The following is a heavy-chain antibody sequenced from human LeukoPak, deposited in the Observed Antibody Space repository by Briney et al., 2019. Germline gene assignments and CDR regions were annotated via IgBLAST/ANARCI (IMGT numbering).Heavy chain of an antibody. D-gene: IGHD2-8*01. CDR3: ARSGCMLFSCWFDP. Sequence: SETLSLTCAVYGGSFSGYYWSWIRQPPGKGLEWIGEINHSGSTNYNPSLKSRVTISVDTSKNQFSLKLSSVTAADTAVYYCARSGCMLFSCWFDPWGQGTLVTVSS. CDR2: INHSGST. CDR1: GGSFSGYY. V-gene: IGHV4-34*01. J-gene: IGHJ5*02.